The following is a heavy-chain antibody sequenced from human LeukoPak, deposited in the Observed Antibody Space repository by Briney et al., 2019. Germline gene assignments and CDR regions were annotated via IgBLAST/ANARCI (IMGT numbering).Heavy chain of an antibody. V-gene: IGHV1-46*01. CDR3: AKDQSPWELLGPIDY. Sequence: ASVKVSCKASGYTFTSYYMHWVRQAPGQGLEWMGIINPSGGSTSYAQKFQGRVTMTRDTSTSTVYMELNSLRAEDTAVYYCAKDQSPWELLGPIDYWGQGTLVTVSS. CDR1: GYTFTSYY. J-gene: IGHJ4*02. CDR2: INPSGGST. D-gene: IGHD1-26*01.